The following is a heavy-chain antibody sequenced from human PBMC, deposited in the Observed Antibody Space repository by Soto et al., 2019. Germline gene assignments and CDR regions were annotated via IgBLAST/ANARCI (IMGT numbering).Heavy chain of an antibody. CDR1: GGSISSGGYY. V-gene: IGHV4-31*03. Sequence: QVQLQESGPGLVKPSQTLSLTCTVSGGSISSGGYYWSWIRQHPGKGLEWIGYIYYSGSTYYSPSLKSRVTISADTSKNQFSLKLSSVTAADTAVYYCARDLIHTYYYGSGSHYYYYGMDVWGQGTTVTVSS. CDR3: ARDLIHTYYYGSGSHYYYYGMDV. D-gene: IGHD3-10*01. J-gene: IGHJ6*02. CDR2: IYYSGST.